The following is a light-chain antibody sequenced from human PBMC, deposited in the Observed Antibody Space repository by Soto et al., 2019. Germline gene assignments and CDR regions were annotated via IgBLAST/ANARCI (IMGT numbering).Light chain of an antibody. Sequence: EIVMTHSPATLSVSPGERATLSCRASQSVSSNLAWYQQKPGQAPRLLIYGASTRATGIPARFSGSGSGTEFTLTNSSLQSADFAVYYCQQYNNWPLTFGGGTKVEIK. J-gene: IGKJ4*01. CDR2: GAS. V-gene: IGKV3-15*01. CDR3: QQYNNWPLT. CDR1: QSVSSN.